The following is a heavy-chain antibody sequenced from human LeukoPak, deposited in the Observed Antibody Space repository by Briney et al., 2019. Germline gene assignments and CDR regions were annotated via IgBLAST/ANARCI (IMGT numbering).Heavy chain of an antibody. V-gene: IGHV3-7*01. J-gene: IGHJ4*02. CDR2: IKQDGSET. CDR3: ARSGGRGSGWAY. D-gene: IGHD6-25*01. CDR1: GFTFSSYW. Sequence: GGSLRLPCAASGFTFSSYWMSWVRQAPRKGLEWVANIKQDGSETYYVDSVKGRFNISRDNDKNSLFLQMNSLRGEDTAVYYCARSGGRGSGWAYWGQGILVTVSS.